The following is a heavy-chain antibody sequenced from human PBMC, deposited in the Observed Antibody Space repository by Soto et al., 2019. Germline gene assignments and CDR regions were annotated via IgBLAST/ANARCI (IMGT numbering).Heavy chain of an antibody. CDR1: GFIYSSCA. Sequence: QVQLVESGGGVVQPGRSLRLSCSASGFIYSSCAMHWVRQVPGKGLEWLAVVSHDGTLYPYADSVKGRFIISRDNSRKMLYLQMNSLRPEETAVYYCVKDRSDTWSFDYWGQGTLVTVSS. J-gene: IGHJ4*02. CDR2: VSHDGTLY. CDR3: VKDRSDTWSFDY. V-gene: IGHV3-30*18. D-gene: IGHD2-8*02.